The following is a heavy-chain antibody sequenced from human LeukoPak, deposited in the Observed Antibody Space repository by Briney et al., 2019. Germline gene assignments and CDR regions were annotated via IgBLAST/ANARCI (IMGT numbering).Heavy chain of an antibody. J-gene: IGHJ4*02. D-gene: IGHD3-10*01. CDR3: ARGVRGQQITYYFDY. CDR2: INHSGST. CDR1: GGSISGYY. Sequence: PSETLSLTCTVSGGSISGYYWSWIRQPPGKGLEWIGEINHSGSTNYNPSLKSRVTISVDTSKNQFSLKLSSVTAADTAVYYCARGVRGQQITYYFDYWGQGTLVTVSS. V-gene: IGHV4-34*01.